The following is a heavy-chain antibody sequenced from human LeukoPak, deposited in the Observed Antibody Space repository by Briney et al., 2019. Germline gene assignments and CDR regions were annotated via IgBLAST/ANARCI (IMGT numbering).Heavy chain of an antibody. J-gene: IGHJ5*02. Sequence: SETLSLTCSVSGYYISSGYYWAWIRQPPGKGLEWIGSINYSGNTYYNPSLKSRVTISVDTSKSQFFLKLSSATAADTAVYYCARQKWITMVRGVINWFDPWGQGTLVTVSS. V-gene: IGHV4-38-2*02. CDR2: INYSGNT. D-gene: IGHD3-10*01. CDR1: GYYISSGYY. CDR3: ARQKWITMVRGVINWFDP.